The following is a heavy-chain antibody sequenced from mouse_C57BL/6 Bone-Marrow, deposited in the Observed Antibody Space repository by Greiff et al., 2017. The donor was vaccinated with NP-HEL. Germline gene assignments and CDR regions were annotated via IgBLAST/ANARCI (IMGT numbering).Heavy chain of an antibody. Sequence: DVMLVESGGGLVQPKGSLKLSCAASGFTFNTYAMHWVRQAPGKGLEWVARLRSKSSNYATYYADSVKDRFTISRDDSKSMLNLQMTNQKTEDTAMYYCVSSIYYEYDGEAFAYWGQGTLVTVSA. D-gene: IGHD2-4*01. J-gene: IGHJ3*01. CDR2: LRSKSSNYAT. CDR3: VSSIYYEYDGEAFAY. V-gene: IGHV10-3*01. CDR1: GFTFNTYA.